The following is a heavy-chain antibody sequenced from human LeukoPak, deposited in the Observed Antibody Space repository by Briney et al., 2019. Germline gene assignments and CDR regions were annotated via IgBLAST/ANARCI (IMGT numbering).Heavy chain of an antibody. V-gene: IGHV4-31*03. CDR3: ARDNYGKNYYYYGMDV. CDR1: GGSISSGGYY. Sequence: SETLSLTCTVSGGSISSGGYYWSWIRQHPGKGLEWIGYIYYSGSTYYNPSLKSRVTISVDTSKNQFSLKLSSVTAADTAVYYCARDNYGKNYYYYGMDVWGQGTTVTVSS. D-gene: IGHD4-11*01. CDR2: IYYSGST. J-gene: IGHJ6*02.